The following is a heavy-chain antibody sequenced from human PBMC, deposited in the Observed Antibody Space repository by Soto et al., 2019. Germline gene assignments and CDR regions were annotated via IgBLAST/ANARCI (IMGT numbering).Heavy chain of an antibody. Sequence: SETLSLTCAVSGGSISSYYWSWIRQPPGKGLEWIGYIYYSGSTNYNPSLKSRVTISVDTSKNQFSLKLSSVTTADTAVYYCAREVRSTMVRGVIIDYYYYMDVWGKGTTVTVSS. CDR1: GGSISSYY. CDR2: IYYSGST. J-gene: IGHJ6*03. V-gene: IGHV4-59*01. CDR3: AREVRSTMVRGVIIDYYYYMDV. D-gene: IGHD3-10*01.